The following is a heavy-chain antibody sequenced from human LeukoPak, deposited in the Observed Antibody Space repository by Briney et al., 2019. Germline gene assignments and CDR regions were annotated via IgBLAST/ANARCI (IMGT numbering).Heavy chain of an antibody. Sequence: SETLSLTCTVSGGSISSYCWSWIRQPPGKGLEWIGYIYYSGSTNYNPSLKSRVTISVDTSKNQFSLKLSSVTAADTAVYYCAGRGILTGYYISWGQGTLVTVSS. CDR1: GGSISSYC. CDR2: IYYSGST. V-gene: IGHV4-59*08. D-gene: IGHD3-9*01. J-gene: IGHJ5*02. CDR3: AGRGILTGYYIS.